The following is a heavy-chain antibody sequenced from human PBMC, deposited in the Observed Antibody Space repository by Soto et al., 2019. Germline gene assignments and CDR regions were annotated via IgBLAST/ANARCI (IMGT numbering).Heavy chain of an antibody. J-gene: IGHJ4*02. CDR2: IWYDGSNK. D-gene: IGHD4-17*01. V-gene: IGHV3-33*01. Sequence: GGSLRLSCAASGFTFSSYGMHWVRQAPGKGLEWVAVIWYDGSNKYYADSVKGRFTISRDNSKNTLYLQMNSLRAEDTAVYYCARVSEYGDYFFDYWGQGTLVTVSS. CDR3: ARVSEYGDYFFDY. CDR1: GFTFSSYG.